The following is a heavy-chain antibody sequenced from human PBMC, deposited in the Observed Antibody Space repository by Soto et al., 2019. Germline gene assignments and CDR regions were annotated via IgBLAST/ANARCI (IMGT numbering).Heavy chain of an antibody. CDR1: GGSINSSSYY. D-gene: IGHD2-8*01. J-gene: IGHJ4*02. V-gene: IGHV4-39*01. CDR2: IYYTGKT. CDR3: ARRGGYCNNGVCYMVFYY. Sequence: QLQLQESGPGLVKPSETLSLTCTVSGGSINSSSYYWGWIRQPPGTGLEWIASIYYTGKTYYNPSLKSRVPMSADTSKTQVSLKLSSVTAADTDVYYCARRGGYCNNGVCYMVFYYWGQVTLVTVSS.